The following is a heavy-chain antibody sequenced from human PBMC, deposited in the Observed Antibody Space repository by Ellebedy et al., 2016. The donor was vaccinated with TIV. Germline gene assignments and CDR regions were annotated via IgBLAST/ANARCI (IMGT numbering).Heavy chain of an antibody. CDR2: ISWNGFET. Sequence: PGGSLRLSCAASGFTFGEFTMHWVRQAPGQGLEWVSFISWNGFETYYGDSVKGRFTISRDNSKNSLYLQMNSLTTADTAFYYCAKDYRSNGPIDSWGQGTLVTVSS. D-gene: IGHD2-8*01. CDR1: GFTFGEFT. J-gene: IGHJ4*02. CDR3: AKDYRSNGPIDS. V-gene: IGHV3-43*01.